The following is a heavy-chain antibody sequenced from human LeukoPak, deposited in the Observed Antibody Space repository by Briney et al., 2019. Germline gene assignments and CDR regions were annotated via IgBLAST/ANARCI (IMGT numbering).Heavy chain of an antibody. J-gene: IGHJ4*02. D-gene: IGHD6-13*01. CDR1: GYTFTAYY. V-gene: IGHV1-46*01. CDR2: INPSGGST. CDR3: ARPGIAAAGPVPYFDY. Sequence: ASVKVSSKTSGYTFTAYYLHWVRQAPGQGLEWMGIINPSGGSTSYAQKFQGRVTMTRDTSTSTVYMELSSLRSEDTAVYYCARPGIAAAGPVPYFDYWGQGTLVTVSS.